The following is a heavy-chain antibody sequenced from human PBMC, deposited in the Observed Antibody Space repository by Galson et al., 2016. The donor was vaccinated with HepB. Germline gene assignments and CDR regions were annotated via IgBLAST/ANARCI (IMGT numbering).Heavy chain of an antibody. V-gene: IGHV3-43*01. CDR3: AIDPSQWHDLLFGN. CDR1: GFTFDDYT. Sequence: SLRLSCAVSGFTFDDYTMHWVRQAPGKGLEWISLISWDGRSPFYTDSVEGRFTFSRDDSKNTLHLHMNSLRVEDTAIYYCAIDPSQWHDLLFGNWAQGTLVTVSA. CDR2: ISWDGRSP. J-gene: IGHJ4*02. D-gene: IGHD6-19*01.